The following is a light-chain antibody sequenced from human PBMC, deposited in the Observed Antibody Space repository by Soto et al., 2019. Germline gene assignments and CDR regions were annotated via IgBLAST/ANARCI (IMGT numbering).Light chain of an antibody. CDR3: QHYNNWPPWT. CDR2: GAS. Sequence: EIVMTQSPATVSVSPGERATLSCRASQSVSSYLAWYQQKPGQAPRLLIYGASTRATGIPARFSGSGSGTEFTLTISSLQSEDFAVYYCQHYNNWPPWTFGQRTKVDIK. J-gene: IGKJ1*01. CDR1: QSVSSY. V-gene: IGKV3-15*01.